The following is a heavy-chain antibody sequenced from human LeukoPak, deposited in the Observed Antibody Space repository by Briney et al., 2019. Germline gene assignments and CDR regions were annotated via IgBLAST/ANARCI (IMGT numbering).Heavy chain of an antibody. CDR2: FDPEDGET. J-gene: IGHJ4*02. CDR1: GYTLTELS. D-gene: IGHD2-15*01. CDR3: ATGVAATPVSTYYFDY. V-gene: IGHV1-24*01. Sequence: ASVKVSCKVSGYTLTELSMHWVRQAPGKGLEWMGCFDPEDGETIYAQKFQGRVTMTEYTSTDTAYIELSSLRSEDTVVYYCATGVAATPVSTYYFDYWGQGTLVTVSS.